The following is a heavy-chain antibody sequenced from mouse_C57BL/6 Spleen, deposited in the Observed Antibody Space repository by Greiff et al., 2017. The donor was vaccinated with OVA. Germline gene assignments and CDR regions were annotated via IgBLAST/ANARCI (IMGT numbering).Heavy chain of an antibody. V-gene: IGHV7-3*01. CDR3: ARLYYGNLDY. CDR2: IRNKANGYTT. Sequence: EVKVVESGGGLVQPGGSLSLSCAASGFTFTDYYMSWVRQPPGKALEWLGFIRNKANGYTTEYSASVKGRFTISRDNSQSILYLQMNALRAEDSATYYCARLYYGNLDYWGQGTTLTVSS. D-gene: IGHD2-1*01. J-gene: IGHJ2*01. CDR1: GFTFTDYY.